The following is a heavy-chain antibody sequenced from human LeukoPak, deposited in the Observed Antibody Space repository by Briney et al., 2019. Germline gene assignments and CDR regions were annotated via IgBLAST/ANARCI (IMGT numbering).Heavy chain of an antibody. Sequence: SETLSLTCTASGGSISSYYWSWIRQPAGKGLEWIGRVYTSGSTNYNPSLKSRVTMSVDTSKNQFSPKPRSVTAADSPLYYWSREGEFGDFFFVFDFWGQGTLVTVSS. V-gene: IGHV4-4*07. CDR2: VYTSGST. CDR3: SREGEFGDFFFVFDF. D-gene: IGHD3-10*01. J-gene: IGHJ4*02. CDR1: GGSISSYY.